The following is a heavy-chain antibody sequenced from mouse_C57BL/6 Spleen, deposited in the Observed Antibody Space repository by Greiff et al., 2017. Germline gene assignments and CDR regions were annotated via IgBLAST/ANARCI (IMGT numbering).Heavy chain of an antibody. CDR3: ARGGTAY. V-gene: IGHV1-18*01. CDR1: GYTFTDYN. D-gene: IGHD3-3*01. CDR2: INPNNGGT. J-gene: IGHJ3*01. Sequence: EVQLKESGPELVKPGASVKIPCKASGYTFTDYNMDWVKQSHGKRLEWIGDINPNNGGTIYNQKFKGKATLTVDKSSSTAYMEHRSLTSEDTAVYYCARGGTAYWGQGTLVTVSA.